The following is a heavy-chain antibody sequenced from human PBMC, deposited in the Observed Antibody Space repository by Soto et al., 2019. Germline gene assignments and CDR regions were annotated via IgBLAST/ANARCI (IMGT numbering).Heavy chain of an antibody. D-gene: IGHD3-22*01. V-gene: IGHV3-48*04. CDR1: GFTFSSYS. CDR3: ARGDYYDSSGPFSDAFDI. CDR2: ISSRSTTI. J-gene: IGHJ3*02. Sequence: GGSMRVSCAASGFTFSSYSMNWVRQAPGKGLEWISYISSRSTTIYYADSVKGRFTISRDNAKNSLYLQMNSLRAEDTAVYYCARGDYYDSSGPFSDAFDIWGQGTMVTVSS.